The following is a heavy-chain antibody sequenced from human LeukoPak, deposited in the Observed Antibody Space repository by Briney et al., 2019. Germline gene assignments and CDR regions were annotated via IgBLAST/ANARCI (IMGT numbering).Heavy chain of an antibody. J-gene: IGHJ6*03. CDR2: IYYSGST. CDR1: GGSISSYY. D-gene: IGHD4-11*01. V-gene: IGHV4-59*01. CDR3: ASTVNAITPTSYYYYYYMDV. Sequence: SETLSLTCTVSGGSISSYYWSWIRQPPGKGLEWIGDIYYSGSTNYNPSLKSRVTISVGTSKNQFSLKLSSVTAADTAVYYCASTVNAITPTSYYYYYYMDVWGKGTTVTVSS.